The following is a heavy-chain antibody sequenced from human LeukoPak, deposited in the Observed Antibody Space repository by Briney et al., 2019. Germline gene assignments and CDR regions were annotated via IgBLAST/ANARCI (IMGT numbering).Heavy chain of an antibody. D-gene: IGHD2-2*01. J-gene: IGHJ6*03. CDR2: IYYSGST. CDR1: GGSISSHY. CDR3: ARALEPKKGYCSSTSCYSYMDV. V-gene: IGHV4-59*11. Sequence: LETLSLTCTVSGGSISSHYWSWIRQPPGKGLEWIGYIYYSGSTNYNPSRKSRVTISVDTSKNQFSLKLSSVTAADTAVYYCARALEPKKGYCSSTSCYSYMDVWGKGTTVTVSS.